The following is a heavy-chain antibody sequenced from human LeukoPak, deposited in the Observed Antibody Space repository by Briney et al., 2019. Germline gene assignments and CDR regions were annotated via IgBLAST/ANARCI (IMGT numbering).Heavy chain of an antibody. Sequence: GGSLRLSCTGSGFTFSDYWMTWARQAPGKGLEWVANLRPDGSDKYYVDSVKGRFIISRDNAKNSLYLQMNSLRAEDTAVYYCARVRKLRTRGVMDPLDYWGQGTLVTVSS. CDR3: ARVRKLRTRGVMDPLDY. V-gene: IGHV3-7*02. J-gene: IGHJ4*02. CDR2: LRPDGSDK. D-gene: IGHD3-10*01. CDR1: GFTFSDYW.